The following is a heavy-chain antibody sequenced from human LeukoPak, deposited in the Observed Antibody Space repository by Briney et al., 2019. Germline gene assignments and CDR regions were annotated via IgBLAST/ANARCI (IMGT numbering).Heavy chain of an antibody. D-gene: IGHD6-13*01. CDR2: INPYNGNT. Sequence: ASVKVSCKASGHTFTSYDINWVRQATGQGLEWMGWINPYNGNTNYAQKLQGRVTMTTDTSTSTAYMELRSLRSDDTAVYYCARVAAADYFDYWGQGTLVTVSS. J-gene: IGHJ4*02. V-gene: IGHV1-18*01. CDR1: GHTFTSYD. CDR3: ARVAAADYFDY.